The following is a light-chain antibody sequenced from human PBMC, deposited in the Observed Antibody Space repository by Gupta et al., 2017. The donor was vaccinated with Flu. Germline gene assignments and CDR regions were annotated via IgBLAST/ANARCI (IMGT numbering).Light chain of an antibody. CDR2: DVS. CDR3: GAYTTSSTMI. CDR1: SSDVGAYDY. J-gene: IGLJ2*01. V-gene: IGLV2-14*04. Sequence: SITVSCTGTSSDVGAYDYVSWYQQRPAKAPKLIIYDVSVRPSGISNRFSGSKSGNTASLTISGLQAEDEADYYCGAYTTSSTMIFGGGTKVTVL.